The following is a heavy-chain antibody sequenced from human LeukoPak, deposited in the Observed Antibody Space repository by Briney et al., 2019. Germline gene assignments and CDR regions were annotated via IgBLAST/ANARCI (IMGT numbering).Heavy chain of an antibody. CDR2: VSAEGDRR. J-gene: IGHJ4*02. V-gene: IGHV3-30*04. D-gene: IGHD4-17*01. CDR3: VRDLSGHYSFDH. Sequence: GGSLRLSCAASGFTFNHYAMHWVRRAPGKGLEWITFVSAEGDRRYYADSVKGRFTISRDDSKNTLYLQMNSLRPEDSALYYCVRDLSGHYSFDHWGQGALVTVSS. CDR1: GFTFNHYA.